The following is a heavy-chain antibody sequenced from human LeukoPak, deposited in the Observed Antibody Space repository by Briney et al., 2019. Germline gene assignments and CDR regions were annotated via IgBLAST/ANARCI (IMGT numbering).Heavy chain of an antibody. CDR2: INHGGST. CDR3: AGLGYIVPRDAFDI. CDR1: GGSISSYY. D-gene: IGHD5-12*01. V-gene: IGHV4-34*01. J-gene: IGHJ3*02. Sequence: PSETLSLTCTVSGGSISSYYWSWIRQPPGKGLEWIGEINHGGSTNYNPSLKSRVTISVDTSKNQFSLKLSSVTAADTAVYYCAGLGYIVPRDAFDIWGQGTMVTVSS.